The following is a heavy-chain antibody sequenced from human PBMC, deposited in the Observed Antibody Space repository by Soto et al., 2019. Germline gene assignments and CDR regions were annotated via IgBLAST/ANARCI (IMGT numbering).Heavy chain of an antibody. CDR3: TRVRGSYYVDY. CDR1: GFTFGSYG. J-gene: IGHJ4*02. D-gene: IGHD1-26*01. V-gene: IGHV3-49*04. CDR2: IRSKAYGGTT. Sequence: GGSLRLSCAASGFTFGSYGMHWVRQAPGKGLEWVGFIRSKAYGGTTEYAASVKGRFTISRDDSKSIAYLQMNSLKTEDTAVYYCTRVRGSYYVDYWGQGSLVTVSS.